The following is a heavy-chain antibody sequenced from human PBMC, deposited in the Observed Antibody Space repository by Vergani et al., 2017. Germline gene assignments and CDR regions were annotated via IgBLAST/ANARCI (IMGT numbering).Heavy chain of an antibody. CDR1: GGTLSSYA. J-gene: IGHJ6*03. V-gene: IGHV1-69*01. D-gene: IGHD3-3*01. CDR3: ARVNDLWSGYYSGVYYYYYMDV. CDR2: IIPIFGTA. Sequence: QVQLVQSGAEVKKPGSSVKVSCKASGGTLSSYAISWVRQAPGQGLEWMGGIIPIFGTANYAQKFQGRVTITADESTSTAYMELSSLRSEDTAVYYCARVNDLWSGYYSGVYYYYYMDVWGKGSTVTVSS.